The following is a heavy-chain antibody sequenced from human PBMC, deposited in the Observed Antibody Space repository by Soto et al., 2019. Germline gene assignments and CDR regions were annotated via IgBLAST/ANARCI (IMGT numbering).Heavy chain of an antibody. J-gene: IGHJ4*02. D-gene: IGHD3-10*01. CDR2: INPANGDT. CDR1: GYTFTTYP. CDR3: ERKDYYGSGIYYFDY. V-gene: IGHV1-3*01. Sequence: ASVKVSCKSSGYTFTTYPIHWVRQAPGQSLEWMGWINPANGDTGYSQNFQGRVTITRDTSARTAYMELSSLRSEDTAVYYCERKDYYGSGIYYFDYWGQGTPVTVSS.